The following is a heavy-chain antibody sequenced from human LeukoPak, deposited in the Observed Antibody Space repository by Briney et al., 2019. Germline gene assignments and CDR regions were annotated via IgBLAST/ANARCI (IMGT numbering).Heavy chain of an antibody. CDR1: GGSFSGYY. J-gene: IGHJ4*02. D-gene: IGHD2-2*01. Sequence: SETLSLTCAVYGGSFSGYYRSWIRQPPGKGLEWIGEINHSGGTNYNPSLKSRVTISVDTSKNQFSLKLRSVTAADTAVYYWARVGGNIVVVPDAKRPAPYFDYWGQGTLVTVSS. V-gene: IGHV4-34*01. CDR2: INHSGGT. CDR3: ARVGGNIVVVPDAKRPAPYFDY.